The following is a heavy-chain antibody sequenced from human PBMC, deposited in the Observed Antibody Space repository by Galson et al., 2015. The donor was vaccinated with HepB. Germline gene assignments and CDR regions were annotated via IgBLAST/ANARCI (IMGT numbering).Heavy chain of an antibody. CDR2: IYHSGST. V-gene: IGHV4-38-2*02. Sequence: LRLSCAASGFTFSSYAMSWVRQAPGKGLEWIGSIYHSGSTYYNPSLKSRVTISVDTSKNQFSLKLSSVTAADTAVYYCARDDYGSGSYYNDLYNWFDPWGQGTLVTVSS. CDR1: GFTFSSYA. J-gene: IGHJ5*02. D-gene: IGHD3-10*01. CDR3: ARDDYGSGSYYNDLYNWFDP.